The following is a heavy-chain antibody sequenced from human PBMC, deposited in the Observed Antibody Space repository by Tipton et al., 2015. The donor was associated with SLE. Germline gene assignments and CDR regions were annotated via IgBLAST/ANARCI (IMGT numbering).Heavy chain of an antibody. V-gene: IGHV1-3*01. D-gene: IGHD3-16*01. Sequence: QLVQSGAEVKKPGASVKVFCKASGYTFSNYAMHWVRQAPGQRLEWMGRINVGNGNTKCSQKFQGRVTITRDTSASTAYMELSSLTSEDSAVYYCARLAPIGTRLDYWGQGTLVTVSS. J-gene: IGHJ4*02. CDR1: GYTFSNYA. CDR3: ARLAPIGTRLDY. CDR2: INVGNGNT.